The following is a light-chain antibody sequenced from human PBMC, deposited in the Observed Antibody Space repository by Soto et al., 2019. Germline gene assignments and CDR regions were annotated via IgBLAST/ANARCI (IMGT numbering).Light chain of an antibody. Sequence: DIQMTQSPSSLSASVGDRVTITCRASQGILDYVAWFQQKPGKAPKLLIYAASTLQSGVPSRFSGSGSGTDFTLTISSLQPVDVATYYCQKYNTAPQTFGPGTKVEIK. CDR3: QKYNTAPQT. CDR2: AAS. CDR1: QGILDY. V-gene: IGKV1-27*01. J-gene: IGKJ1*01.